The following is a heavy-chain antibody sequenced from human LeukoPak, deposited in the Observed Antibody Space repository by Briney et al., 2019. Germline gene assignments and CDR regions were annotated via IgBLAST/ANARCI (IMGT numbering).Heavy chain of an antibody. CDR1: RYTFTDFW. J-gene: IGHJ3*02. V-gene: IGHV3-74*01. CDR2: VKGDEIST. CDR3: ATGPYSAFEM. D-gene: IGHD2-21*01. Sequence: PGGSLRLSCAASRYTFTDFWMHWVRQAPGGGLVWVSRVKGDEISTLYADSVKGRFTISRDNAKNTLYLQMNSLRADDTALYYCATGPYSAFEMWGQGTMVTVSS.